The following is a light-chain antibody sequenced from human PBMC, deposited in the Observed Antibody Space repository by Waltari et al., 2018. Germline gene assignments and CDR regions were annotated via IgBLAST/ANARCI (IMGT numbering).Light chain of an antibody. V-gene: IGKV3-15*01. Sequence: EIVMTQSPATLSVSPGERATLSCRASQSVSSDLAWYQQKPGQAPRLLIYDASTRATGVPARFSISGSKTEFTLTISSLQSEDFAVYYCQQYNNWPLFGQGTRVEIK. J-gene: IGKJ1*01. CDR1: QSVSSD. CDR2: DAS. CDR3: QQYNNWPL.